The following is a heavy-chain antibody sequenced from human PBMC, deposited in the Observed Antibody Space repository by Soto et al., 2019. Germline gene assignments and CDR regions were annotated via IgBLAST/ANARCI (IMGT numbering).Heavy chain of an antibody. CDR2: ITAGDGKT. D-gene: IGHD2-2*01. CDR1: GYNFTQYT. V-gene: IGHV1-3*01. Sequence: GASVKVSCKASGYNFTQYTIHWVRQAPGQRLEWMGWITAGDGKTQYSKKFQTRVTIRSDVSATTVYMDLNSLRSEDTAVYYCARDLYRSSFFWFDAWGRGTLVTVSS. CDR3: ARDLYRSSFFWFDA. J-gene: IGHJ5*02.